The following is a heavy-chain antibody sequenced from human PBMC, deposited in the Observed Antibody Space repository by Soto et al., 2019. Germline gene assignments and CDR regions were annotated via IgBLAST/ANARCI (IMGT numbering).Heavy chain of an antibody. CDR2: ISYDGSNK. D-gene: IGHD3-3*01. CDR1: GFTFSSYG. V-gene: IGHV3-30*18. CDR3: AKSQSDFWSGYNPIDYYYYYGMDV. Sequence: GGSLRLSCAASGFTFSSYGMHWVRQAPGKGLEWVAVISYDGSNKYYADSVKGRFTISRDNSKNTLYLQMNSLRAEDTAVYYCAKSQSDFWSGYNPIDYYYYYGMDVWGQGTTVTVSS. J-gene: IGHJ6*02.